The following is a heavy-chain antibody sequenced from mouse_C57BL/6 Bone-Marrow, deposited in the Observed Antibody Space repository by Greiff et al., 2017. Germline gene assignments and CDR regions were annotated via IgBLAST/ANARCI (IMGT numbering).Heavy chain of an antibody. D-gene: IGHD2-5*01. V-gene: IGHV1-55*01. J-gene: IGHJ1*03. CDR3: ARPYYSNDWYFDD. CDR1: GYTFTSYW. CDR2: ICPGSGST. Sequence: VQLQQPGAELVKPGASVKMSCTASGYTFTSYWITWVKQRPGQGLEWIGDICPGSGSTNYNEKFKSKATLTVDTSSSTAYMQLSSRTSEDSAVYYCARPYYSNDWYFDDWGTGTTVTVSS.